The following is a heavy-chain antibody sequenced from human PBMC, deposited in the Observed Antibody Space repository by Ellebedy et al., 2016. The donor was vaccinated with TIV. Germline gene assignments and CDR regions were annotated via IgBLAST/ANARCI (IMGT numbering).Heavy chain of an antibody. V-gene: IGHV4-4*02. D-gene: IGHD3-22*01. CDR1: GGPISSRNY. Sequence: SETLSLXXAVSGGPISSRNYWSWVRQPPGEGLEWIGEISHSGNTKYNPSLESRVTISMDKSKNQFSLQVNSVTAADTAVYYCARSSGFFSLDYWGQGTLVTVSS. J-gene: IGHJ4*02. CDR3: ARSSGFFSLDY. CDR2: ISHSGNT.